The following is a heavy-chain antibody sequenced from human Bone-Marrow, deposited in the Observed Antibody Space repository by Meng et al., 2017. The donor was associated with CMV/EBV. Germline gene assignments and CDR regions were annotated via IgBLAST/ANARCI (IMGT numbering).Heavy chain of an antibody. CDR1: GYTFTSYY. V-gene: IGHV1-46*01. Sequence: ASVKVSCKASGYTFTSYYMHWVRQAPGQGLEWMGIINPSGGSTSYAQKFQGRVTMTRDTSTSTVYMELSSLRSEDTAVYYCARDPVVVPAADDAFDIWGQGTMVTVS. J-gene: IGHJ3*02. D-gene: IGHD2-2*01. CDR2: INPSGGST. CDR3: ARDPVVVPAADDAFDI.